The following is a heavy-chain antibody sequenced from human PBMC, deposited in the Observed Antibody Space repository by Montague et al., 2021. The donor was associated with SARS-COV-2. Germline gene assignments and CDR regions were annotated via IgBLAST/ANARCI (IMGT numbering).Heavy chain of an antibody. CDR1: GFPVSTNY. CDR2: IYSGGDT. V-gene: IGHV3-53*01. D-gene: IGHD5-12*01. J-gene: IGHJ6*02. Sequence: SQTLSCAASGFPVSTNYMSLFRQAPGKGLEWISVIYSGGDTYYAYSVKGRFTISRDNSENTLYLQMNSLRAEDTAVYYCARGGGLRNYGMDVWGQGTTVTVSS. CDR3: ARGGGLRNYGMDV.